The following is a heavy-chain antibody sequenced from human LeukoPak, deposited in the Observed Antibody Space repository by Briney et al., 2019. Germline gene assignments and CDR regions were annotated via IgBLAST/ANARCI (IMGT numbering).Heavy chain of an antibody. CDR3: AREFGGSGSSTFDY. CDR1: GGTFSSYA. D-gene: IGHD6-19*01. J-gene: IGHJ4*02. CDR2: IIPIFGTA. V-gene: IGHV1-69*05. Sequence: SVKVSCKASGGTFSSYAISWVRQAPGQGLEWMGGIIPIFGTANYAQKFQGRVTMTRDMSTSTVYMELSSLRSEDTAVYYCAREFGGSGSSTFDYWGQGTLVTVSS.